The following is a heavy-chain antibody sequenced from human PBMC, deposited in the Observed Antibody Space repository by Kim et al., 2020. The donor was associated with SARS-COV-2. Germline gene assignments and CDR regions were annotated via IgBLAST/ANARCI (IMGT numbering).Heavy chain of an antibody. CDR3: ARVHCSGGSCYSSGWFDP. CDR2: IYHSGST. V-gene: IGHV4-4*02. J-gene: IGHJ5*02. CDR1: GGSISSSNW. D-gene: IGHD2-15*01. Sequence: SETLSLTCAVSGGSISSSNWWSWVRQPPGKGLEWIGEIYHSGSTNYNPSLKSRVTISVDKSKNQFSLKLSSVTAADTAVYYCARVHCSGGSCYSSGWFDPWGQGTLVTVSS.